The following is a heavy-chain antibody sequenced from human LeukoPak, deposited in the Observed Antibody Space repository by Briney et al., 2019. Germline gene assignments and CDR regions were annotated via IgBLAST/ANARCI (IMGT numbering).Heavy chain of an antibody. D-gene: IGHD7-27*01. CDR3: AKDLGPTWFDP. J-gene: IGHJ5*02. Sequence: GGSLGLSCAASGFAFNSLAMSWVRQAPGQGLEWVSVISSSGGSIYYGDSVKGRFTIARDNSKNALYLQMNSLRVEDTAVYYCAKDLGPTWFDPWGQGTLVTVSS. CDR2: ISSSGGSI. CDR1: GFAFNSLA. V-gene: IGHV3-23*01.